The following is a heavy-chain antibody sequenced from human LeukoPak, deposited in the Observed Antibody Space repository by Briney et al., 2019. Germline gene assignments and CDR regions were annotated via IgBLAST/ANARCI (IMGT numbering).Heavy chain of an antibody. CDR1: GGSISSYY. CDR3: ARRESSGFFDY. V-gene: IGHV4-59*01. J-gene: IGHJ4*02. Sequence: SETLSLTCTVSGGSISSYYWSWIRQPPGKGLEWIGYIYYSGSTNYNPSLKSRVTISVDTSKNQFSLKLSSVTAADTAVYYCARRESSGFFDYWGQGTLVTVSS. D-gene: IGHD6-19*01. CDR2: IYYSGST.